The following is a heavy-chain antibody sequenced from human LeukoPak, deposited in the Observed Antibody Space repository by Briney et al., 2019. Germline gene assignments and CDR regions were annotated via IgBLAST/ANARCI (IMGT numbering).Heavy chain of an antibody. CDR1: GFTFSSYA. V-gene: IGHV3-23*01. Sequence: GGSLRPSCAASGFTFSSYAMSWVRQAPGKGLEWVSAISGSGGSTYYADSVKGRFTISRDNSKNTLYLQMNSLRAEDTAVYYCAKAGGLLGIAVAGLPWGQGTLVTVSS. J-gene: IGHJ5*02. CDR3: AKAGGLLGIAVAGLP. CDR2: ISGSGGST. D-gene: IGHD6-13*01.